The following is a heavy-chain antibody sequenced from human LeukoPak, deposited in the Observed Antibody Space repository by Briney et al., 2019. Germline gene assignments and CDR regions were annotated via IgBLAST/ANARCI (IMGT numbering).Heavy chain of an antibody. CDR1: GFTFGSYS. Sequence: GGSLRLSCAASGFTFGSYSMNWVRQAPGKGLEWVSYISTSSSTIYHADSVKGRFTISRDNAKNSLYLQMNSLRAEDTAVYYCARDESGWFDPWGQGTLVTVSS. CDR3: ARDESGWFDP. J-gene: IGHJ5*02. CDR2: ISTSSSTI. V-gene: IGHV3-48*01.